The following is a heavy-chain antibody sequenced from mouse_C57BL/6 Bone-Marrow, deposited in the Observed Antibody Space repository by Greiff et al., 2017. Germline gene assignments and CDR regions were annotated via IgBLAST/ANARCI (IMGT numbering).Heavy chain of an antibody. CDR1: GFTFSSSA. J-gene: IGHJ3*01. V-gene: IGHV5-9-1*02. CDR2: ISSGGDYI. Sequence: EVKLVESGEGLVKPGGSLKLSCAASGFTFSSSAMSWVRQTPEKRLEWVAYISSGGDYIYYADTVKGRFTISRDNARNPLYLQMSSLKSEDTAMYYCTRRRDGLLFAYWGQGTLVTVSA. D-gene: IGHD3-1*01. CDR3: TRRRDGLLFAY.